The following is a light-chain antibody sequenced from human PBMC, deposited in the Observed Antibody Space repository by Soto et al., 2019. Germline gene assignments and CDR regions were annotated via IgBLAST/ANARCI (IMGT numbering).Light chain of an antibody. CDR1: QSLTVY. CDR2: DAS. Sequence: PSTLSASGGDRVYITCRSSQSLTVYLAWYQQKPGKAPNLLIYDASNLQSGVPSRFSGSGSGTEFTLTISGLQPEDSATYYCQQYNSVRRLTFGGGTKV. V-gene: IGKV1-5*01. CDR3: QQYNSVRRLT. J-gene: IGKJ4*01.